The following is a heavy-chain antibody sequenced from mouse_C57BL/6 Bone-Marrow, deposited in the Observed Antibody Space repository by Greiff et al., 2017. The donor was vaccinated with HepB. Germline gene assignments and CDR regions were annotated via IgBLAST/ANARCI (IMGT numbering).Heavy chain of an antibody. D-gene: IGHD1-1*01. CDR3: ARNHGSSYGY. Sequence: VQLQQPGAELVRPGSSVKLSCKASGYTFTSYWMDWVKQRPGQGLEWIGNIYPSDSETHYNQKFKDKATLTVDKSSSTAYMQLSSLTSEDSAVYYCARNHGSSYGYWGQGTTLTVSS. CDR2: IYPSDSET. J-gene: IGHJ2*01. CDR1: GYTFTSYW. V-gene: IGHV1-61*01.